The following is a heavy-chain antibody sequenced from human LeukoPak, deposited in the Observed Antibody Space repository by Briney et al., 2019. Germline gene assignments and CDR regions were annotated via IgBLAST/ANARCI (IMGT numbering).Heavy chain of an antibody. D-gene: IGHD3-9*01. Sequence: PGGSLRLSCAASGFTFSSYGMHWVRQAPGKGLEWVAIISYDGSNKYYADSVKGRFTISRDNSKNTLYLQMNSLRAEGTAVYYCAKSCLDTYYDTLTGSDYWGQGTLVTVSS. V-gene: IGHV3-30*18. CDR1: GFTFSSYG. J-gene: IGHJ4*02. CDR2: ISYDGSNK. CDR3: AKSCLDTYYDTLTGSDY.